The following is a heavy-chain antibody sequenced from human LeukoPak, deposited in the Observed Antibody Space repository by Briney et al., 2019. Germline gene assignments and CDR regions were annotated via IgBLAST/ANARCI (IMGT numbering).Heavy chain of an antibody. V-gene: IGHV3-7*01. Sequence: GGSLRLSCAASGFTFSSYWMSWVRQAPGKGLEWVANIKQDGSEKYYADSVKGRFTISRDNAKNSLYLQMNSLRAEDTAVYYCAGDSSTSLGWFDPWGQGTLVTVSS. J-gene: IGHJ5*02. CDR2: IKQDGSEK. CDR1: GFTFSSYW. D-gene: IGHD2-2*01. CDR3: AGDSSTSLGWFDP.